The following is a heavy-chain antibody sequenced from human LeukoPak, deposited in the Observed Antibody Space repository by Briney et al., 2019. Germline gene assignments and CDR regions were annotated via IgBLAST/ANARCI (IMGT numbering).Heavy chain of an antibody. CDR2: ISYDGSNK. CDR1: GFTFSTYA. Sequence: PGRSLRLSCAASGFTFSTYAMHWVRQAPGKGLEWVAVISYDGSNKYYADSVKGRFTISRDNSKNTLYLQMNSLRAEDTAVYYCARDSLRFLGSSLHYFDYWGQGTLVTVSS. D-gene: IGHD3-3*01. J-gene: IGHJ4*02. CDR3: ARDSLRFLGSSLHYFDY. V-gene: IGHV3-30*04.